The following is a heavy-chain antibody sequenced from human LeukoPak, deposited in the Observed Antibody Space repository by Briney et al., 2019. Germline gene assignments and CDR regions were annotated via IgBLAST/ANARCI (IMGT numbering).Heavy chain of an antibody. CDR1: GGTFSSYA. CDR3: ARGHIVVVPDATEYNWFDP. D-gene: IGHD2-2*01. V-gene: IGHV1-69*13. Sequence: ASVKVSCKASGGTFSSYAISWVRQAPGQGLEWMGGIIPIFGTANYAQKFQGRVTITADESTSTAYMELSSLRSEDTAVYYCARGHIVVVPDATEYNWFDPWGQGTLVTVSS. CDR2: IIPIFGTA. J-gene: IGHJ5*02.